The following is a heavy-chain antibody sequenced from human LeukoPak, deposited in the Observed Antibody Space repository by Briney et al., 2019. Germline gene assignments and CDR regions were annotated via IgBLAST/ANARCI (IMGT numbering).Heavy chain of an antibody. CDR3: ARDEEVGAPFDY. J-gene: IGHJ4*02. Sequence: RASVNVSSTASGYTFTSYYMHWVRQAPGQGLEWMGIINPSGGSTSYAQKFQGRVTMTRDTSTSTVYMELSSLRSEDTAVYYCARDEEVGAPFDYWGQGTLVTVSS. CDR1: GYTFTSYY. D-gene: IGHD1-26*01. CDR2: INPSGGST. V-gene: IGHV1-46*01.